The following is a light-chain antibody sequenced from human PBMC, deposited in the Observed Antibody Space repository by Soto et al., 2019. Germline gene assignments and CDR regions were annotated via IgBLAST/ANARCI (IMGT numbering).Light chain of an antibody. CDR2: RTS. Sequence: QTVVTQEPSFSVSPGGTVPLTCGLSSGSVSAGYYPSWYQQTPGQTPRTLIYRTSTRSSGVPDRFSGSILENKAALTITGAQADDESDYYCVLYMGSGISVFGGGTKLTVL. CDR1: SGSVSAGYY. CDR3: VLYMGSGISV. V-gene: IGLV8-61*01. J-gene: IGLJ2*01.